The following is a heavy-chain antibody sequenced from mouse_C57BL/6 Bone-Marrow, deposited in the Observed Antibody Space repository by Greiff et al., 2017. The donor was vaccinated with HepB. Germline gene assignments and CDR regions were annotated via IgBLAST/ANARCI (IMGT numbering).Heavy chain of an antibody. Sequence: LVEPGAELVRPGTSVKMSCKASGYTFTNYWIGWAKQRPGHGLEWIGDIYPGGGYTNYNQKFKGKATLTVDKSSSTAYMQLSSLTSEDSAIYDCARRATVETGYGMDYWGQGTSVTVSA. V-gene: IGHV1-63*01. CDR1: GYTFTNYW. D-gene: IGHD1-1*01. J-gene: IGHJ4*01. CDR3: ARRATVETGYGMDY. CDR2: IYPGGGYT.